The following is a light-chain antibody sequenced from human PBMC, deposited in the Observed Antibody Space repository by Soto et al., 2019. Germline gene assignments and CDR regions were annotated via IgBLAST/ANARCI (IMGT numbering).Light chain of an antibody. V-gene: IGKV1-5*03. CDR3: QHYNSYSEA. J-gene: IGKJ1*01. CDR2: KAS. Sequence: DIQMTQSPSTLSGSVGDRVTITCRASQTISSWLAWYQQKPGKAPKLLIYKASTLKSGVPSRFSGSGSGTEFTLTISSLKPDDFATYYCQHYNSYSEAFGQGTQV. CDR1: QTISSW.